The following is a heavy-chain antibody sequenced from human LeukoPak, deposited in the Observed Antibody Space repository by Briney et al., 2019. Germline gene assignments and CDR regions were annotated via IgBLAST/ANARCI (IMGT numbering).Heavy chain of an antibody. V-gene: IGHV3-23*01. CDR3: VIWGDYDVLTGYYVPDY. CDR1: GLTFSNYA. Sequence: QPGASLRLSCVASGLTFSNYAMSWVRQAPGKGLEWVSAITGSGTNRYYADSLKGRFTTSRDNSKNTVFLQMNSLRHEDTAIYYCVIWGDYDVLTGYYVPDYWGQGTLVTVAS. J-gene: IGHJ4*02. CDR2: ITGSGTNR. D-gene: IGHD3-9*01.